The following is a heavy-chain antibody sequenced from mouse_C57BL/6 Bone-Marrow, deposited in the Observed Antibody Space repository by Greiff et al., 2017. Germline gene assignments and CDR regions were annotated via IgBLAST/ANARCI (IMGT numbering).Heavy chain of an antibody. V-gene: IGHV1-82*01. D-gene: IGHD2-3*01. J-gene: IGHJ3*01. CDR1: GYAFSSSW. CDR2: IYPGDGDT. Sequence: LVESGPELVKPGASVKISCKASGYAFSSSWMNWVKQRPGKGLEWIGRIYPGDGDTNYNGKFKGKATLTADKSSSTAYMQLSSLTSEDSAVYFCARSPLYDGYPAWFAYWGQGTLVTVSA. CDR3: ARSPLYDGYPAWFAY.